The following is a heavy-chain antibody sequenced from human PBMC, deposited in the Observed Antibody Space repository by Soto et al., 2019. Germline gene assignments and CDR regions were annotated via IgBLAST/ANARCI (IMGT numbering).Heavy chain of an antibody. Sequence: EVQLVETGGGLIQPGGSLRLSCAASGFTVSSNYMSWVRQAPGKGLEWVSVIYSGGSTYYADSVKGRFTISRDNSKNTLYLQMNSLRAEDTAVYCCARTSPLYDSSGYSILYFDYWGQGTLVTVSS. CDR1: GFTVSSNY. D-gene: IGHD3-22*01. V-gene: IGHV3-53*02. CDR3: ARTSPLYDSSGYSILYFDY. J-gene: IGHJ4*02. CDR2: IYSGGST.